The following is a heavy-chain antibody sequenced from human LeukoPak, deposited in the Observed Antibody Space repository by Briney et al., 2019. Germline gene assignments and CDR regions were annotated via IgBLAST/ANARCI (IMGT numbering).Heavy chain of an antibody. CDR1: GASISGSGYY. CDR2: IYYTGNT. CDR3: VKSGGYGLIDY. J-gene: IGHJ4*02. D-gene: IGHD1-26*01. V-gene: IGHV4-39*01. Sequence: SETLSLACAVSGASISGSGYYLGWIRQSPGKGLEWIGNIYYTGNTYYNASLQSRVTISIDTSENQFSLRLNSVTAADTAMYYCVKSGGYGLIDYWGPGTLVTVSS.